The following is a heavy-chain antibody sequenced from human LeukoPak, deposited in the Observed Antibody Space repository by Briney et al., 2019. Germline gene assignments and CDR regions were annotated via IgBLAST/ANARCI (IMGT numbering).Heavy chain of an antibody. D-gene: IGHD4-17*01. V-gene: IGHV4-30-4*07. CDR1: GGSFSGYS. J-gene: IGHJ3*02. CDR3: ARGTTVTTFSYVSVSDAFDI. CDR2: IYYSGST. Sequence: PSETLSLTCAVYGGSFSGYSWSWIRQPPGKGLEWIGYIYYSGSTYYNPSLKSRVTISVDTSKNQFSLKLSSVTAADTAVYYCARGTTVTTFSYVSVSDAFDIWGQGTMVTVSS.